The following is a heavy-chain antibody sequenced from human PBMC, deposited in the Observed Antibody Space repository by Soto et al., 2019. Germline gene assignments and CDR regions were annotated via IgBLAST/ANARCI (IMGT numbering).Heavy chain of an antibody. V-gene: IGHV4-39*01. J-gene: IGHJ4*02. D-gene: IGHD2-2*01. Sequence: QLQLQESGPGLVKPSETLSLTCTVSGGSSSSSSYYWGWIRQPPGKGLEWIGSIYYSGSTYYNPSLKSRVTISVDTSKNQFSLKLSSVTAADTAVYYCARHDHIVVVPAAMAFDYWGQGTLVTVSS. CDR3: ARHDHIVVVPAAMAFDY. CDR1: GGSSSSSSYY. CDR2: IYYSGST.